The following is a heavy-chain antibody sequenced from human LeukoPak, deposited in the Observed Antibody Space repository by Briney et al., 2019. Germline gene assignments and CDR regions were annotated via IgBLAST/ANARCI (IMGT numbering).Heavy chain of an antibody. CDR3: ASGAVAGIFDY. CDR2: IYSGGST. J-gene: IGHJ4*02. CDR1: GFTFSSYS. Sequence: GGSLRLSCAASGFTFSSYSMNWVRQAPGKGLEWVSVIYSGGSTYYADSVKGRFTISRDNSKNTLYLQMNSLRAEDTAVYYCASGAVAGIFDYWGQGTLVTVSS. V-gene: IGHV3-66*01. D-gene: IGHD6-19*01.